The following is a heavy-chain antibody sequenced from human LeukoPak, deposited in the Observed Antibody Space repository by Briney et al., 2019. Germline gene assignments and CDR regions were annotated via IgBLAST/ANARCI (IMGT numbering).Heavy chain of an antibody. CDR1: GFPFSNYW. J-gene: IGHJ1*01. V-gene: IGHV3-30*01. CDR2: ISHDGSTQ. D-gene: IGHD2-8*01. Sequence: GGSLRLSCEASGFPFSNYWMIWVRQSPGKGLEWVAVISHDGSTQYFPPSVRGRFTISRDHSEHTLYLQMNSLRADDTAVYYCAKDSFRCPRGREYFQHWGQGTLVTVSS. CDR3: AKDSFRCPRGREYFQH.